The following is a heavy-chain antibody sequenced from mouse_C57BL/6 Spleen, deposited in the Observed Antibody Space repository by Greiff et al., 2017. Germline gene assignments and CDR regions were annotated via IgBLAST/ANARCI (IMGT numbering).Heavy chain of an antibody. CDR1: GYSFTGYY. D-gene: IGHD2-4*01. CDR2: IYPYNGVS. Sequence: EVKLMESGPELVKPGASVKISCKASGYSFTGYYMHWVKQSHGNILDWIGYIYPYNGVSSYNQKFKGKATLTVDKSSSTAYMELRSLTSEDSAVYYCAKAAYDYDPYYYAMDYWGQGTSVTVSS. CDR3: AKAAYDYDPYYYAMDY. J-gene: IGHJ4*01. V-gene: IGHV1-31*01.